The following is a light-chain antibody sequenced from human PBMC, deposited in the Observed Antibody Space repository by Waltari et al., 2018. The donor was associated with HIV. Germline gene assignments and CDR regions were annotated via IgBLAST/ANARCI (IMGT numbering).Light chain of an antibody. V-gene: IGKV1-9*01. J-gene: IGKJ4*01. CDR3: QQIKTLPLT. Sequence: DIQLTQSPSFVSASVGDTVTITCRASQAISSYVAWYQQRPTKAPKVLLYGASTLQAGVPSRCRGSGSGTEFTLTITSVQPDDFATYYCQQIKTLPLTFGGGTRIDIK. CDR2: GAS. CDR1: QAISSY.